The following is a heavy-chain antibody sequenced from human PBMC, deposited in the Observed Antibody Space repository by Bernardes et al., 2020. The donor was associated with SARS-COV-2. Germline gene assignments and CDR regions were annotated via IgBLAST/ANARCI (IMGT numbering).Heavy chain of an antibody. D-gene: IGHD6-19*01. Sequence: GESLKISCKGSGYSFTSYWIGWVRQMPGKGLEWMGIIYPGDSDTRYSPSFQGQVTISADKSISTAYLQWSSLKASDTAMYYCARHPRRIAVAGTYDYWGQGTLVTVSS. CDR2: IYPGDSDT. J-gene: IGHJ4*02. CDR1: GYSFTSYW. CDR3: ARHPRRIAVAGTYDY. V-gene: IGHV5-51*01.